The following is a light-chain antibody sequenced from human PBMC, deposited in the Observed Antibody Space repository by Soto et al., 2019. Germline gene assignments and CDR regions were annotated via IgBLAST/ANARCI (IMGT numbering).Light chain of an antibody. J-gene: IGKJ1*01. Sequence: IQMTQSPSSLSASVGDRVTITCRASQGIRNELSWFQQRPGNAPTLLISAASRLQSGVPSRFSGSGSGTEFTLTISSLQPEDFATYYCLQHNSYPWTFGQGTKVDIK. V-gene: IGKV1-17*01. CDR2: AAS. CDR1: QGIRNE. CDR3: LQHNSYPWT.